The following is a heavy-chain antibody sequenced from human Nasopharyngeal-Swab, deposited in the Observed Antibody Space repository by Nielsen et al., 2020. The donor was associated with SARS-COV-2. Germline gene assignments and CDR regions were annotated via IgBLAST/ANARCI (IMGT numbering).Heavy chain of an antibody. CDR2: IYYSGST. J-gene: IGHJ1*01. CDR1: GGSISSGDYY. D-gene: IGHD2-2*01. Sequence: SETLSLTCTVSGGSISSGDYYWSWIRQPPGKGLEWIGYIYYSGSTYYNPSLKSRVTISVDTSKNQFSLKLSSVTAADTAVYYCARWGLPVVVPAATRFGQQWGQGTLVTVSS. CDR3: ARWGLPVVVPAATRFGQQ. V-gene: IGHV4-30-4*08.